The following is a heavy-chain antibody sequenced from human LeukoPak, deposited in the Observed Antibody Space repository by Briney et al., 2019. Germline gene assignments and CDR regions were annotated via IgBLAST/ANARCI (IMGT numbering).Heavy chain of an antibody. J-gene: IGHJ3*02. V-gene: IGHV4-4*07. Sequence: SETLSLTCTVSGGSISSYYWSWIRQPAGKGLEWIGRIYTSGSTNYNPSLKSRVTMSVDTSKNQFSLKLSSVTAADTAVYYCARVGRADSSGHYVFDFGHDAFDIWGQGTMVTVSS. CDR3: ARVGRADSSGHYVFDFGHDAFDI. D-gene: IGHD3-22*01. CDR2: IYTSGST. CDR1: GGSISSYY.